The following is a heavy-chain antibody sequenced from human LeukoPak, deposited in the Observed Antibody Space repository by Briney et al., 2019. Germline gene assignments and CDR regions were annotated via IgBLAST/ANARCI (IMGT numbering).Heavy chain of an antibody. CDR2: IYYSGST. CDR1: GGSINSYY. CDR3: ARTPFYCSSTTCSPFYFDF. D-gene: IGHD2-2*01. V-gene: IGHV4-59*01. Sequence: SETLSLTCTVSGGSINSYYWSWIRQPPGKGLEWIGYIYYSGSTNYNPSLKSRVTISVDTSKNQFSLKLNSVTAADTAVYYCARTPFYCSSTTCSPFYFDFWGLGTLVTVSS. J-gene: IGHJ4*02.